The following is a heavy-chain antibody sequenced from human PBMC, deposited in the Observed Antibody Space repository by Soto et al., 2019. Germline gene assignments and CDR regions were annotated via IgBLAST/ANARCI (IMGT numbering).Heavy chain of an antibody. CDR3: ASPAGDPEGGHYYYGMDV. J-gene: IGHJ6*02. CDR2: IYYSGST. D-gene: IGHD1-26*01. V-gene: IGHV4-39*01. Sequence: AXETLSLTCTVAGCSISSSSYYWGWIRQPPGKGLEWIGSIYYSGSTYYNPSLKSRVTISVDTSKNQFSLKLSSVTAADTAVYYCASPAGDPEGGHYYYGMDVWGQGTTVTVSS. CDR1: GCSISSSSYY.